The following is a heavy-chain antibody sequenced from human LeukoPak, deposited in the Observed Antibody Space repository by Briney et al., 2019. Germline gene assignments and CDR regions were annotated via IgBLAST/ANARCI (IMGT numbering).Heavy chain of an antibody. V-gene: IGHV3-74*01. J-gene: IGHJ6*03. Sequence: QTGGSLRLSCAASGFTSGNHWMDWVRQAPGKGLLWVSRINPDGRRADYAGSVKGRFTISRDNAKNTLYLQMNNLSADDTALYYCAREVQVVTTAMGSYYYYFMYVWGKGTTVTVSS. D-gene: IGHD2-2*01. CDR3: AREVQVVTTAMGSYYYYFMYV. CDR1: GFTSGNHW. CDR2: INPDGRRA.